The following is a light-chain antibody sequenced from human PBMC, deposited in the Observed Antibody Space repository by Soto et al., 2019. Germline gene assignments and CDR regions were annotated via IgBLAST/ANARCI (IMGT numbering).Light chain of an antibody. V-gene: IGKV4-1*01. J-gene: IGKJ1*01. CDR2: WAF. Sequence: DILMTQSPYSLAVSVCDIATISCKSIPTVVHSSNNYNYLAWYQQRPGQSPKLLIYWAFTREFGVPDRFSGSGSGTDFTLTISSLQAEDVAVYYCQQYYTTPWMFGQGTKVDTK. CDR1: PTVVHSSNNYNY. CDR3: QQYYTTPWM.